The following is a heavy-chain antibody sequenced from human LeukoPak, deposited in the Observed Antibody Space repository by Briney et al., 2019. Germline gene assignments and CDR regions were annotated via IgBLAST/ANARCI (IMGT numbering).Heavy chain of an antibody. CDR2: ISWSSGII. Sequence: PGGSLRLSCAASGFRFHEHGMHWVRQAPGKGLEWVSGISWSSGIIGYADSVKGRFTISRDNAKNSLYLQMESLRAEDTAVYYCAKDTGSPADAITMEDNAFDIWGQGTMVTVSS. V-gene: IGHV3-9*01. CDR3: AKDTGSPADAITMEDNAFDI. CDR1: GFRFHEHG. D-gene: IGHD3-3*01. J-gene: IGHJ3*02.